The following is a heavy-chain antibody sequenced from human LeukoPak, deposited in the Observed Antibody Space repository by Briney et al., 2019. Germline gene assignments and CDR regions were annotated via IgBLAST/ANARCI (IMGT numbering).Heavy chain of an antibody. D-gene: IGHD6-6*01. V-gene: IGHV3-20*04. J-gene: IGHJ4*02. CDR1: GFTFSSYA. CDR3: ARDRRAARPEFDY. Sequence: GGSLRLSCAASGFTFSSYAMSWVRQAPGKRLEWVSGINWNGGSTGYADSVKGRFTISRDNAKNSLYLQMNSLRAEDTAFYYCARDRRAARPEFDYWGQGTLVTVSS. CDR2: INWNGGST.